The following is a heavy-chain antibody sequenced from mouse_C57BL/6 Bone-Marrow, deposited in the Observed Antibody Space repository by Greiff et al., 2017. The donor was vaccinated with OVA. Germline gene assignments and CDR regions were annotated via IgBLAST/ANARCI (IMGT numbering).Heavy chain of an antibody. CDR3: ARKNLYYDYDYYAMDY. D-gene: IGHD2-4*01. CDR2: IYPRSGNT. J-gene: IGHJ4*01. CDR1: GYTFTSYG. V-gene: IGHV1-81*01. Sequence: VKLQQSGAELARPGASVKLSCKASGYTFTSYGISWVKQRTGQGLEWIGEIYPRSGNTYYNEKFKGKATLTADKSSSTAYMELRSLTSEDSAVYFCARKNLYYDYDYYAMDYWGQGTSVTVSS.